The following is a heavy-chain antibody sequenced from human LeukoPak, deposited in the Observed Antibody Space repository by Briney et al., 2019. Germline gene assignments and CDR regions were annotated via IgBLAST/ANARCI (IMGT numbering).Heavy chain of an antibody. D-gene: IGHD3-10*01. J-gene: IGHJ4*02. V-gene: IGHV3-72*01. CDR3: ARVRAGSRFFDY. CDR1: GFTFSDHY. CDR2: TRNKAKSYST. Sequence: GGSLRLSCAASGFTFSDHYMDWVRQAPGKGLEWVGRTRNKAKSYSTEYAASVKCRFTISIDDSKNSLYLQMNSLKTEDTAVYYCARVRAGSRFFDYWGQGTLVTVSS.